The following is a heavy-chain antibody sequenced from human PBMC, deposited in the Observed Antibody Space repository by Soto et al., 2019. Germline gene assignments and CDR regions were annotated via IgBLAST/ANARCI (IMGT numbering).Heavy chain of an antibody. V-gene: IGHV3-48*02. CDR1: GFTFSSYS. D-gene: IGHD3-10*01. J-gene: IGHJ6*02. CDR2: ISSRSTTM. Sequence: GGSLRLSCAASGFTFSSYSMYWVRQAPGKGLEWISEISSRSTTMYYADSVKGRFTISRDNAKNSLYLQMNSLRDEDAAVYYCAKDGGSSYYYGMDVWGQGTTVTVSS. CDR3: AKDGGSSYYYGMDV.